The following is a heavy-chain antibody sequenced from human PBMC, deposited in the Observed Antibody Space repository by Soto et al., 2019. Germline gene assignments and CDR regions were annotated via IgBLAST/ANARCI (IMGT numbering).Heavy chain of an antibody. CDR1: GYTFTSYY. Sequence: ASVKVSCKASGYTFTSYYMHWARQAPGQGLEWMGIINPSGGSTSYAQKFQGRVTMTRDTSTSTVYMELSSLRSEDTAVYYCAIVFYDFWSGYYRGGNYYGMDVWGQGTTVTVSS. J-gene: IGHJ6*02. D-gene: IGHD3-3*01. CDR3: AIVFYDFWSGYYRGGNYYGMDV. CDR2: INPSGGST. V-gene: IGHV1-46*01.